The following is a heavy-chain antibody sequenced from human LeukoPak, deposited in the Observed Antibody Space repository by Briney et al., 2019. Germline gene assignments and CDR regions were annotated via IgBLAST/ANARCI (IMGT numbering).Heavy chain of an antibody. V-gene: IGHV1-2*02. D-gene: IGHD2-8*01. CDR2: INPNSGGT. J-gene: IGHJ4*02. CDR3: ARVLFARNEIDY. CDR1: GYTFTGYY. Sequence: ASVKVSCTASGYTFTGYYMHWVRQAPGQGLEWLGWINPNSGGTEYSQKLQGRVTMTRDTSISTAYMELSRLRSDDTAVYYCARVLFARNEIDYWGQGTLVTVSS.